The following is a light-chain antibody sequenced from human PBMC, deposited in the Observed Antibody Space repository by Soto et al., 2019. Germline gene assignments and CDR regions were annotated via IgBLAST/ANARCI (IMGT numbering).Light chain of an antibody. CDR1: TNDVGSYNL. V-gene: IGLV2-23*02. J-gene: IGLJ3*02. Sequence: QSVLTQPASVSGSPGQSITLSCTGTTNDVGSYNLVSWYQQHPGKAPKLMIYEVSKRPSGVSNRFSGSKSGNTASLTISGLQAEDEANYYCCSYTTTSTWVFGGGTKLTVL. CDR3: CSYTTTSTWV. CDR2: EVS.